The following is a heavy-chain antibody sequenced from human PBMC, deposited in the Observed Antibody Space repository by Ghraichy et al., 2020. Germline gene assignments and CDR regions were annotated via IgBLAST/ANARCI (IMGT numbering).Heavy chain of an antibody. V-gene: IGHV4-34*01. CDR1: GGSFSGYY. CDR3: TGGLLTPGSQTAMVTYYYYYGMDV. J-gene: IGHJ6*02. Sequence: SQTLSLTCAVYGGSFSGYYWSWIRQPPGKGLEWIGEINHSGSTNYNPSLKSRVTISVDTSKNQFSLKLSSVTAADTAVYYCTGGLLTPGSQTAMVTYYYYYGMDVWGQGTTVTVSS. CDR2: INHSGST. D-gene: IGHD5-18*01.